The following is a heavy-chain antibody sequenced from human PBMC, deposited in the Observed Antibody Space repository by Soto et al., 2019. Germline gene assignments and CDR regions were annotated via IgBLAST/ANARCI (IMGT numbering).Heavy chain of an antibody. CDR3: ARVPLSGDDILTGFWFDP. D-gene: IGHD3-9*01. CDR1: GDSISAYS. J-gene: IGHJ5*02. Sequence: SETLSLTCTVSGDSISAYSWSWVRQPPGKGLEWIGNIHYNGNTKYNPSLKSRVSMSVDTSKNQFSLKLSSVTAADTAVYYCARVPLSGDDILTGFWFDPWGQGTLVTVSS. V-gene: IGHV4-59*01. CDR2: IHYNGNT.